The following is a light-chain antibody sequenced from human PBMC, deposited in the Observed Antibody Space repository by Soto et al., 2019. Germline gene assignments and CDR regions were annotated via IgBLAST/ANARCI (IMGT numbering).Light chain of an antibody. CDR2: DTS. V-gene: IGKV3-11*01. J-gene: IGKJ5*01. CDR1: QSVSNF. CDR3: QQRSNWPIT. Sequence: EIVLTQSPGTLPLSPGKRATLSCRASQSVSNFLAWYQQKPGQAPRLLIYDTSNRATGIPARFSGSGSGTDFTLTINNLDPEDFAVYYCQQRSNWPITFGQGTRLEIK.